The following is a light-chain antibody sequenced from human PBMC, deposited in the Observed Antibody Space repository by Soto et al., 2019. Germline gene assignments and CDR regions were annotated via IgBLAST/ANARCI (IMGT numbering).Light chain of an antibody. CDR3: QQYNNWPWT. Sequence: ELLLTQSPSTLSLSPGESATLSCRASQSVSSYLAWYQQEHGQAPRLLVYGASTRATGIPARFSGSESGTEFTLTISSLQSEDFELYYCQQYNNWPWTFGQGTKVDIK. CDR1: QSVSSY. CDR2: GAS. J-gene: IGKJ1*01. V-gene: IGKV3-15*01.